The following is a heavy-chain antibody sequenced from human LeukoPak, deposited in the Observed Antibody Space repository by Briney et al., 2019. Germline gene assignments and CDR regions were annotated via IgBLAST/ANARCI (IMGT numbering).Heavy chain of an antibody. CDR1: GFTFSSYS. CDR3: AKDHYYGSGSYYPTFDY. V-gene: IGHV3-23*01. J-gene: IGHJ4*02. Sequence: GSLRLSCAASGFTFSSYSMNWVRQAPGKGLEWVSAISGSGGSTYYADSVKGRFTISRDNSKNTLYLQMNSLRAEDTAVYYCAKDHYYGSGSYYPTFDYWGQGTLVTVSS. CDR2: ISGSGGST. D-gene: IGHD3-10*01.